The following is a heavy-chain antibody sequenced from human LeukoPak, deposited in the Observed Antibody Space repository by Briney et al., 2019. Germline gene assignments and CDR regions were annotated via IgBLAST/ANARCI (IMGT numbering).Heavy chain of an antibody. V-gene: IGHV3-23*01. CDR3: ATSGSYFNDPFDI. CDR2: ISGSGGST. J-gene: IGHJ3*02. CDR1: GFTFSSYA. Sequence: GGSLRLSCAASGFTFSSYAMSWVRQAPGKGLEWVSAISGSGGSTYYADSVKGRLTISRDNSKNTLYLQMNSLRAEDTALYYCATSGSYFNDPFDIWGQGTMVTVSS. D-gene: IGHD1-26*01.